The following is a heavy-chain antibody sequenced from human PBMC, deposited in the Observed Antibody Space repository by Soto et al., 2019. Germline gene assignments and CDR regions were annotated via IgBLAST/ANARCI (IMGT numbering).Heavy chain of an antibody. CDR1: GYTLTSYY. J-gene: IGHJ4*02. CDR2: INRNGGTT. D-gene: IGHD1-26*01. Sequence: QVQLVQSGAEVKKPGASVKVSCKASGYTLTSYYMHWVRQAPGQGLEWMGVINRNGGTTNYAQKFQGRVTMTRDTSTSTVYMELSSLTSEDTAVYYCARWGGATPFDYWGQGTLVTVSS. V-gene: IGHV1-46*03. CDR3: ARWGGATPFDY.